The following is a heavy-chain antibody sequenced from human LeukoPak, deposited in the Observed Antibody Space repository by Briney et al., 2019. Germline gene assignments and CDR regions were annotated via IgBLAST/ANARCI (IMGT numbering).Heavy chain of an antibody. CDR1: GGSISSGSYY. V-gene: IGHV4-61*02. CDR2: ICTSGST. J-gene: IGHJ6*02. D-gene: IGHD3-3*01. CDR3: ARDAFVVRNYDFWSGYYYYYYGMDV. Sequence: TSQTLSLTCTVSGGSISSGSYYWSWIRQPAGRGVEWIGRICTSGSTNYNPSLKSRVTISVDTSKNQFSLKLSSVTAADTAVYYCARDAFVVRNYDFWSGYYYYYYGMDVWGQGTTVTVSS.